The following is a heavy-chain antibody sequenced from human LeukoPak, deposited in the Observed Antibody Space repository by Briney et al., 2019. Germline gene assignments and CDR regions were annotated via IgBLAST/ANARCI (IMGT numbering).Heavy chain of an antibody. CDR2: IYYSGST. Sequence: PSETLSLTCTVSGGSISSYYWSWIRQPPGKGLEWIGYIYYSGSTNYNPSLKSRVTISVDTSKNQFSLKLSSVTAADTAVYYCARGRVDGYNFWSYYYYYCYVDVWGKGTTVTVSS. CDR1: GGSISSYY. CDR3: ARGRVDGYNFWSYYYYYCYVDV. V-gene: IGHV4-59*01. D-gene: IGHD5-24*01. J-gene: IGHJ6*03.